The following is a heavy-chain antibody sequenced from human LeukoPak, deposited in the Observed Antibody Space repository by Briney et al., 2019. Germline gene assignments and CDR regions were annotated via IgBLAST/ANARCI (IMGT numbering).Heavy chain of an antibody. Sequence: GGSLRLSCTASGFTFSSYSMNWVRQAPEKGLEWVSYISSSSTFIDYADSVKGRFTISRDNAKNSLYLQMNSLRDEDTAVYYCARAYATGSYLVTDYWGQGTLVTVSS. CDR1: GFTFSSYS. CDR3: ARAYATGSYLVTDY. CDR2: ISSSSTFI. J-gene: IGHJ4*02. D-gene: IGHD3-10*01. V-gene: IGHV3-48*02.